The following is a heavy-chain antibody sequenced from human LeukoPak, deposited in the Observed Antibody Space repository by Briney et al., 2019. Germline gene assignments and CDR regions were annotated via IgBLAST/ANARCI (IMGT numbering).Heavy chain of an antibody. V-gene: IGHV1-24*01. CDR1: GYTLTELS. J-gene: IGHJ4*02. CDR3: ATDGPIKAAAAY. D-gene: IGHD6-25*01. Sequence: ASVKGSCKVSGYTLTELSMHWVRQAPGKGLEWMGGFDPEDGETICAQKCQGRVTMTEDTSTDTAYMELSSLRSEDTAVYYCATDGPIKAAAAYWGQGTLVTVSS. CDR2: FDPEDGET.